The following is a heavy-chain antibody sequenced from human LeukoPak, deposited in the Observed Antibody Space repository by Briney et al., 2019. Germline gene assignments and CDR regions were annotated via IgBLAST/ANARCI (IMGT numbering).Heavy chain of an antibody. CDR1: GGSFSGYY. D-gene: IGHD6-13*01. CDR3: ARGLISSSWRNNWFDP. Sequence: SETLSLTCAVYGGSFSGYYWSWIRQPPGKGLEWIGEINHSGSTNYNPSLKSRVTTSVDTSKNQFSLKLSSVTAADTAVYYCARGLISSSWRNNWFDPWGQGILVTVSS. CDR2: INHSGST. J-gene: IGHJ5*02. V-gene: IGHV4-34*01.